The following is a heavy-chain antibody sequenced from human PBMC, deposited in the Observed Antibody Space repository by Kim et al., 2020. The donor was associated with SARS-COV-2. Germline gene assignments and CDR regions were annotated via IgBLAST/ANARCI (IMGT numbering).Heavy chain of an antibody. J-gene: IGHJ5*02. V-gene: IGHV4-39*01. CDR3: ARQWEQLVRENWFDP. CDR2: IYYSGST. CDR1: GGSISSSSYY. D-gene: IGHD6-13*01. Sequence: SETLSLTCTVSGGSISSSSYYWGWIRQPPGKGLEWIGSIYYSGSTYYNPSLKSRVTISVDTSKNQFSLKLSSVTAADTAVYYCARQWEQLVRENWFDPWG.